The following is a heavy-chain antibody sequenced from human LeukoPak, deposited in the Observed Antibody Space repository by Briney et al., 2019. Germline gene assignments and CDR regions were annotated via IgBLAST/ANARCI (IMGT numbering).Heavy chain of an antibody. J-gene: IGHJ2*01. CDR3: ASGGVVGPSTYWFYDL. Sequence: QAGGSLRLSCEASGFTFSRNWMTWVRQAPGKGLEWVANIRQDGNEKYYVDSVKGRFTISRDNAKNSLYLQMNSLGAEDTAVYYCASGGVVGPSTYWFYDLWGRGTRVTVSS. D-gene: IGHD1-26*01. CDR2: IRQDGNEK. CDR1: GFTFSRNW. V-gene: IGHV3-7*01.